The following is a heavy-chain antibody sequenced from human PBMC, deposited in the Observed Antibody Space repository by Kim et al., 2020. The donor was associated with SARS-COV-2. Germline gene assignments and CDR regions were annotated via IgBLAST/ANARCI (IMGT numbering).Heavy chain of an antibody. V-gene: IGHV4-39*01. CDR2: IYYSGST. CDR3: ARVALLRYFDWTYYYYGMDV. CDR1: GGSISSSSYY. Sequence: SETLSLTCTVSGGSISSSSYYWGWIRQPPGKGLEWIGSIYYSGSTYYNPSLKSRVTISVDTSKNQFSLKLSSVTAADTAVYYCARVALLRYFDWTYYYYGMDVWGQGTTVTVSS. D-gene: IGHD3-9*01. J-gene: IGHJ6*02.